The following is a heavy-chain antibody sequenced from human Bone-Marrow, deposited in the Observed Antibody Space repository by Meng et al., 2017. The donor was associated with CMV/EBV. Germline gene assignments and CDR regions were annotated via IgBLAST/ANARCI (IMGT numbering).Heavy chain of an antibody. J-gene: IGHJ4*02. CDR3: ARGRDFDWIFDY. CDR1: GGSVSSGSYY. Sequence: TGAGGSVSSGSYYWSWIRQPPGKGLEWIGYIYYSGSTNYNPSLKSRVTISVDTSKNQFSLKLSSVTAADTAVYYCARGRDFDWIFDYWGQGTLVTVSS. D-gene: IGHD3-9*01. V-gene: IGHV4-61*01. CDR2: IYYSGST.